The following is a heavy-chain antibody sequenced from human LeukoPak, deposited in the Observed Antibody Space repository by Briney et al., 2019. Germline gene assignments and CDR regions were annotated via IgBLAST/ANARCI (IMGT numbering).Heavy chain of an antibody. V-gene: IGHV1-46*01. CDR2: INPSGDFR. J-gene: IGHJ4*02. D-gene: IGHD2-2*01. CDR3: AGGRTDIVVVPATLRNYYFDY. CDR1: GYTFGTHW. Sequence: GASVKVSCKASGYTFGTHWMHWVRQAPGQGLEWMGIINPSGDFRSYAQKFQGRVTVTRDMSTRTVYMELSDLEPEDTAVYYCAGGRTDIVVVPATLRNYYFDYWGQGTLVTVSS.